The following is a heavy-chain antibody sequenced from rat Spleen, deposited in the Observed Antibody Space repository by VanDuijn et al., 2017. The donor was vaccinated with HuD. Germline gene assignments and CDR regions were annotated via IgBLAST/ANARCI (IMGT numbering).Heavy chain of an antibody. D-gene: IGHD1-9*01. V-gene: IGHV5-29*01. CDR3: ARHGYNSYFDY. J-gene: IGHJ2*01. CDR1: GFTFNDHF. Sequence: EVQLVESNGGLVQPGRSLKLSCAASGFTFNDHFMAWVRQAPTKGLEWVATISSDGRRNYYRDPVKGRFTISRDNAKSSLYLQMDSLRCEDTATYYCARHGYNSYFDYWGQGVMVTVSS. CDR2: ISSDGRRN.